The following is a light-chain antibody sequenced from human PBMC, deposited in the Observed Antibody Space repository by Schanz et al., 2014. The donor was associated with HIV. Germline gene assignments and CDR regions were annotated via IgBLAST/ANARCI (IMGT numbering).Light chain of an antibody. CDR3: ASWDVSLNGPV. CDR2: GNT. CDR1: RSNIGAGYD. V-gene: IGLV1-40*01. J-gene: IGLJ2*01. Sequence: QSVLTQPPSVSGAPGQRVTISCTGSRSNIGAGYDVHWYQHLPGTAPKLLIYGNTNRPSGVPDRFSGSKSGTSASLAISGLQSEDEADYYCASWDVSLNGPVFGGGTKVTVL.